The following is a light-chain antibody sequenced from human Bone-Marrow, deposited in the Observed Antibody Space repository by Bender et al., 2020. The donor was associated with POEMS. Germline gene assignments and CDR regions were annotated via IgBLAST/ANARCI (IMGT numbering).Light chain of an antibody. V-gene: IGLV2-14*02. CDR2: EGN. Sequence: QSALTQPASVSGSPGRSITISCTGTSNDIGTYSLVSWYQQRPGKAPRLMIYEGNKRPSGVSNRFSGYKSGNTASLTISGLQPEDESTYYCASYTSSNTLIFGGGTTVTVL. CDR3: ASYTSSNTLI. CDR1: SNDIGTYSL. J-gene: IGLJ2*01.